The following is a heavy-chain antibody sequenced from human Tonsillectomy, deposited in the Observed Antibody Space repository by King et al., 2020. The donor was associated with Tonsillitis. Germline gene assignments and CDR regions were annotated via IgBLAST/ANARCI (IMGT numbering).Heavy chain of an antibody. CDR3: ARDGSGSHGSGLHYYFMDV. CDR1: GFSFSSYN. J-gene: IGHJ6*03. D-gene: IGHD3-10*01. Sequence: DVQLVESGGGLVKPGGSLRLSCAASGFSFSSYNMNWVRQAPGKGLEWVSSISTSGSYIYYADSVKGRFTISRDNARNSLYLQMNSLRAEDTAVYYCARDGSGSHGSGLHYYFMDVWGKGTTVTVSS. CDR2: ISTSGSYI. V-gene: IGHV3-21*01.